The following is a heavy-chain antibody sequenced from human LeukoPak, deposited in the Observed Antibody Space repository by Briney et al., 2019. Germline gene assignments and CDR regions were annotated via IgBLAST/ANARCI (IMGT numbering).Heavy chain of an antibody. CDR1: GFTFSSYA. Sequence: GGSLRLSCAASGFTFSSYAMHWVRQAPGKGLEWVAVISYDGSSKYYADSVKGRFTISRDNSKSTLYLEMNSLRVEDTAVYYCTKVRSGSSNWALRVFDYWGQGALVTVSS. J-gene: IGHJ4*02. CDR3: TKVRSGSSNWALRVFDY. CDR2: ISYDGSSK. V-gene: IGHV3-30-3*01. D-gene: IGHD4-11*01.